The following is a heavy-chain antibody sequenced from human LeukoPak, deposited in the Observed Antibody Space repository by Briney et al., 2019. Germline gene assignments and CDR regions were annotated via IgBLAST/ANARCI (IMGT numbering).Heavy chain of an antibody. J-gene: IGHJ4*02. CDR3: AATRAYYYDSSGYSH. CDR1: GFTVSSNY. Sequence: GGSLRLSCAASGFTVSSNYMSWVRQAPGKGLEWVSVIYSGGSTYYADSVKGRFTISRGNSKNTLYLQMNSLRAEDTAVYYCAATRAYYYDSSGYSHWGQGTLVTVSS. V-gene: IGHV3-53*01. CDR2: IYSGGST. D-gene: IGHD3-22*01.